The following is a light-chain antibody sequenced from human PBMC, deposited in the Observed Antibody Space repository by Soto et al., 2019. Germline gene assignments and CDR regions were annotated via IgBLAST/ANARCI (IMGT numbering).Light chain of an antibody. Sequence: DIVMTQSPDSLAVSLGERATINCKSSQSVLHSSHNENYLVWYQQKPGQPPKLLIYWASTRESGVPDRFSGSGSGTDFTLTIISLQAEDVAVYYCQQYYSTPYTFGQGTKLDIK. CDR3: QQYYSTPYT. V-gene: IGKV4-1*01. CDR2: WAS. J-gene: IGKJ2*01. CDR1: QSVLHSSHNENY.